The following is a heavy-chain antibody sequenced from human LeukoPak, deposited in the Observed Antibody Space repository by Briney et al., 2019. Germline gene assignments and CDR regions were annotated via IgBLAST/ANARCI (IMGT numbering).Heavy chain of an antibody. V-gene: IGHV3-23*01. CDR2: ISSSSTYI. Sequence: GGSLRLSCAASGFTFNSSAMSWVRQAPGKGLEWVSSISSSSTYIYYADSVKGRFTISRDNSKNTLYLQMNSLRAEDTAVYYCAKEYGDYVDAFDIWGQGTMVTVSS. J-gene: IGHJ3*02. D-gene: IGHD4-17*01. CDR1: GFTFNSSA. CDR3: AKEYGDYVDAFDI.